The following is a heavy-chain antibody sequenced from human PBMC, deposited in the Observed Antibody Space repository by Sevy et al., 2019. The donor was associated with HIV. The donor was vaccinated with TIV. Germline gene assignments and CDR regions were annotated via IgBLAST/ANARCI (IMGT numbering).Heavy chain of an antibody. Sequence: GGSLRLSCEASGFTFSSYAMGWVRQAPGKGLVWVSSISSGGGSTYYADSVKGRFTISRDNSKNTIYLQMNSLRGDDTALSYCAKRRAIAGAGFDYWGRGTLVTGSS. CDR1: GFTFSSYA. CDR3: AKRRAIAGAGFDY. CDR2: ISSGGGST. V-gene: IGHV3-23*01. D-gene: IGHD6-13*01. J-gene: IGHJ4*02.